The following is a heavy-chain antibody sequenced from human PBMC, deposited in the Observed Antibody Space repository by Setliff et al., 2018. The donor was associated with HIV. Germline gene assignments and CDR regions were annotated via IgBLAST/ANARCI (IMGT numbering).Heavy chain of an antibody. CDR2: IYYSGST. J-gene: IGHJ4*02. CDR1: GDSVSSRSYY. D-gene: IGHD6-25*01. CDR3: ARYSPRGYTLTGPY. V-gene: IGHV4-61*01. Sequence: PSETLSLTCTVSGDSVSSRSYYWSWIRQPPGKGLEWIGYIYYSGSTKHNPSLKSRVTISLDTSKNQFSLKLTSVTAADTDVYYCARYSPRGYTLTGPYWGQGTLVTVSS.